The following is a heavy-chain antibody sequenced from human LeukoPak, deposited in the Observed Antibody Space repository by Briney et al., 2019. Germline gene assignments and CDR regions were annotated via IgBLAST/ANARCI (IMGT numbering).Heavy chain of an antibody. CDR2: IKSKTDGGTT. V-gene: IGHV3-15*01. Sequence: GGSLRLSCAASGFTFSNAWMSWVRQAPGKGLEWVGRIKSKTDGGTTDYAAPVKGRFTISRDDSKNTLYLQMNSLKTEDTAVYYCTTYSSSSWTPFDYWGQGTLVTVSS. CDR3: TTYSSSSWTPFDY. CDR1: GFTFSNAW. D-gene: IGHD6-13*01. J-gene: IGHJ4*02.